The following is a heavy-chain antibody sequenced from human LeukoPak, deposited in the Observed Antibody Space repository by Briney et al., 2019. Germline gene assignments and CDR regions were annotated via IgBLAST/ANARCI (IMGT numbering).Heavy chain of an antibody. J-gene: IGHJ3*02. CDR2: INHSGST. CDR3: ARLTITMIAFDAFDI. Sequence: SETLFLTCAVYGGSFSVYYGSWIRQPPGKGLGWIGEINHSGSTNYNPSLKSRVTISVDTSKNQFSLKLSSVTAADTAVYYCARLTITMIAFDAFDIWGQGTMVTVSS. V-gene: IGHV4-34*01. D-gene: IGHD3-22*01. CDR1: GGSFSVYY.